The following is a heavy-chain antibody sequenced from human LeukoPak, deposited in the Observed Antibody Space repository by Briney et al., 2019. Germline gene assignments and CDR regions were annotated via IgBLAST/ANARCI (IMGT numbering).Heavy chain of an antibody. CDR1: SYSFNRYG. CDR3: ARSGRGTYYYFDL. CDR2: ISGYNGNT. Sequence: ASVKVSCKASSYSFNRYGISWVRQAPGQDLEWMGWISGYNGNTNYAQKFLGRVSMTADTSTSTAYMELRSLTSDDTAVYYCARSGRGTYYYFDLWGQGTLVTVSS. J-gene: IGHJ4*02. V-gene: IGHV1-18*01. D-gene: IGHD5-12*01.